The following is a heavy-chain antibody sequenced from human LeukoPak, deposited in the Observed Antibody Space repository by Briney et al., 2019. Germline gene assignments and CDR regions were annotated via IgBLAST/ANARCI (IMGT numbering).Heavy chain of an antibody. CDR3: ARDGWPGSSYYRPFDY. J-gene: IGHJ4*02. D-gene: IGHD3-10*01. V-gene: IGHV3-33*01. CDR1: GFTFSSYS. Sequence: PGGSLRLSCAVSGFTFSSYSMNWVRQAPGKGLEWVAVIWYDGSNKYYADSVKGRLIISRDNAENSLHLQMNSLRAEDTAVYYCARDGWPGSSYYRPFDYWGQGTLVTVSS. CDR2: IWYDGSNK.